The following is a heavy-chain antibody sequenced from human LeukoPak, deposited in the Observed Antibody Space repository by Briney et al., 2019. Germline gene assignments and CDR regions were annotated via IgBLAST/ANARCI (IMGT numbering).Heavy chain of an antibody. D-gene: IGHD3-10*01. CDR2: INHSGST. J-gene: IGHJ5*02. CDR3: ARHQVRGPRTGWFDP. Sequence: SETLSLTCTVSGGSISSGSYYWSWIRQPAGKGLEWIGEINHSGSTNYNPSLKSRVTISVDTSKNQFSLKLSSVTAADTAVYYCARHQVRGPRTGWFDPWGQGTLVTVSS. V-gene: IGHV4-61*10. CDR1: GGSISSGSYY.